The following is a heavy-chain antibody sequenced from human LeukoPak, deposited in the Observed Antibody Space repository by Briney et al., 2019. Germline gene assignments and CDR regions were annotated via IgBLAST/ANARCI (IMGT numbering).Heavy chain of an antibody. CDR3: ARDYYDSIGYYNY. CDR2: INPNSGGT. J-gene: IGHJ4*02. V-gene: IGHV1-2*06. D-gene: IGHD3-22*01. Sequence: ASVKVSCKASGYTFTGYYMHWVRQAPGQGLEWMGRINPNSGGTNYAQKFQGRVTMTRDTSISTAYMELSRLRSDDTAVYYCARDYYDSIGYYNYWGQGTLVTVSS. CDR1: GYTFTGYY.